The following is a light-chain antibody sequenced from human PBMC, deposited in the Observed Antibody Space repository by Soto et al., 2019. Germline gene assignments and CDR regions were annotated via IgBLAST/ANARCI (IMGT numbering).Light chain of an antibody. Sequence: QAVVTQEPSFSVSPGGTVTFTCGLNSGSVLTSHYASWFQQTPGQAPRTLIYSTNTRSSGVPDRFSGSILGNKAALTITGAQADDEADYYCQSYDSSLSGCWVFGGGTKLTVL. CDR3: QSYDSSLSGCWV. CDR2: STN. J-gene: IGLJ3*02. CDR1: SGSVLTSHY. V-gene: IGLV8-61*01.